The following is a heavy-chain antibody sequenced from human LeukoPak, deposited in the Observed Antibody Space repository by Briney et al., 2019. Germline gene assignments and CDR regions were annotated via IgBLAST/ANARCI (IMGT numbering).Heavy chain of an antibody. CDR3: AREFYTALRS. J-gene: IGHJ4*02. D-gene: IGHD2/OR15-2a*01. CDR1: GGSISSYY. V-gene: IGHV4-59*01. Sequence: SETLSLTCSVSGGSISSYYWSWIRQPPGKGLEWIGYISYSGSTSYNPSLKSRVTISVDTSKNQFSLKLSSVTAADTAVYYCAREFYTALRSGGQGTLVTVSS. CDR2: ISYSGST.